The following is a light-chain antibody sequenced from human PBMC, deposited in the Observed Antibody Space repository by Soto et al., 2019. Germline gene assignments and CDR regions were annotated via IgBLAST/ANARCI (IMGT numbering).Light chain of an antibody. CDR2: DVS. CDR1: SSDVGGYDY. CDR3: ASYGGRNNLV. V-gene: IGLV2-8*01. Sequence: QSVLTQPPSASGSPGQSVTISCTGTSSDVGGYDYVSWYQQYPGKAPKVMIYDVSKRPSGVPDRFSGSKSGNTASLTVSGLQAEDDADYYCASYGGRNNLVFGGGTKLTVL. J-gene: IGLJ3*02.